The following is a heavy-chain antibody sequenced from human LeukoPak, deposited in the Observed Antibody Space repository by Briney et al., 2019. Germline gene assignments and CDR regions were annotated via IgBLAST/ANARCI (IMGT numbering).Heavy chain of an antibody. V-gene: IGHV4-34*01. J-gene: IGHJ4*02. CDR3: ARADPYDFWSGYISFHGPFDY. Sequence: SETLSLTCAVYGGSFSGYYWNWIRQPPGKGLEWIGKINHSGSTNYNPSLKSRVTISVDTSKNQFSLKLSSVTAADTAVYYCARADPYDFWSGYISFHGPFDYWGQGTLVTVSS. CDR1: GGSFSGYY. CDR2: INHSGST. D-gene: IGHD3-3*01.